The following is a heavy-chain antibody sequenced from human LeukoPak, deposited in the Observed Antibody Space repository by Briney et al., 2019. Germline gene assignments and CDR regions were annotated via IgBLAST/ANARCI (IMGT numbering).Heavy chain of an antibody. J-gene: IGHJ4*02. V-gene: IGHV3-33*06. CDR1: GFPFSNYG. D-gene: IGHD5-18*01. CDR2: IWYDGSNK. CDR3: AKDRDTAMEIDY. Sequence: PGRPLRLSCAAAGFPFSNYGMHWVRQAPGKGLEGVAVIWYDGSNKYYADSLKGRFTISRDNSKNTLYLQMKSLRAEDTAVFYCAKDRDTAMEIDYWGQGTLVTVSS.